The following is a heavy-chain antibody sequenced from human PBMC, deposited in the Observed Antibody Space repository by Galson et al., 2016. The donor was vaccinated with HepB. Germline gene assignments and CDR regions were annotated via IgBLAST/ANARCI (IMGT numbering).Heavy chain of an antibody. CDR3: AKAGGSHARYYFDR. Sequence: SLRLSCATSGFTFDAYIMPWFRQTPDKGLEWVSLINWDVRTPYFPDSLQGRFPIPRDNNRNSLSLHMNSLKSEDTARYYCAKAGGSHARYYFDRWGQGTPVAVSA. D-gene: IGHD5-12*01. V-gene: IGHV3-43*01. J-gene: IGHJ4*02. CDR1: GFTFDAYI. CDR2: INWDVRTP.